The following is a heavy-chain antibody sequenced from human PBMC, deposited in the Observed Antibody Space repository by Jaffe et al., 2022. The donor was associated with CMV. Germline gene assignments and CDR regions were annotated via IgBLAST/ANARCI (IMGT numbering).Heavy chain of an antibody. CDR3: AREDYDRSGSFDY. J-gene: IGHJ4*02. CDR1: GFTFSAYS. D-gene: IGHD3-22*01. Sequence: EVQVVESGGGLVQPGGSLRLSCAASGFTFSAYSMNWVRRAPGKGLEWISYISPRSSTIYYADSVKGRFTISRDDAKNSLYLQMSSLRDEDTAIYYCAREDYDRSGSFDYWGQGSLVTVSS. CDR2: ISPRSSTI. V-gene: IGHV3-48*02.